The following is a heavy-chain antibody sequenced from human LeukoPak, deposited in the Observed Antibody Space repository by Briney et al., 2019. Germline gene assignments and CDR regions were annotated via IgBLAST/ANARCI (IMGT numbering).Heavy chain of an antibody. CDR2: ISGSGNTK. J-gene: IGHJ6*04. CDR1: GFTFSSYE. D-gene: IGHD2-15*01. Sequence: GGSLRLSCAASGFTFSSYEMSWVRQAPGKGLEWVSYISGSGNTKYYADSVKGQFIISRDNAKNSLYLQMNSLRAEDTAVYYCARAPWWNGMDVWGKGTTVTVSS. V-gene: IGHV3-48*03. CDR3: ARAPWWNGMDV.